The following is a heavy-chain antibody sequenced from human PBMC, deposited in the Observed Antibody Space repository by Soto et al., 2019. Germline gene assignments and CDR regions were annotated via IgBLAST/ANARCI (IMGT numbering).Heavy chain of an antibody. J-gene: IGHJ4*02. Sequence: QVQLVQSGAEEKKPGASVKVSCKASGYTFTSYAMHWVRQAPGQRLEWMGWINAGNGNTKYSQKFQGRVTITRDTSASTAYMELSVLRPEYPAVYHCLRSPGGPMTPGDYSGQGTLVTVSS. V-gene: IGHV1-3*05. CDR3: LRSPGGPMTPGDY. CDR1: GYTFTSYA. D-gene: IGHD3-10*01. CDR2: INAGNGNT.